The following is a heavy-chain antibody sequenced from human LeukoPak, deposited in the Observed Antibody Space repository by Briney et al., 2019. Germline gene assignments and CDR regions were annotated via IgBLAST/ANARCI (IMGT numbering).Heavy chain of an antibody. Sequence: ASVKVSCKASGYTFTSYYMRWVRQAPGQGLEWMGIINPSGGSTSYAQKFQGRVTMTRDTSTSTVYMELSSLRSEDTAVYYCARDGRVHYDFWSGYYRDEVWFDPWGQGTLVTVSS. J-gene: IGHJ5*02. D-gene: IGHD3-3*01. CDR3: ARDGRVHYDFWSGYYRDEVWFDP. CDR1: GYTFTSYY. CDR2: INPSGGST. V-gene: IGHV1-46*03.